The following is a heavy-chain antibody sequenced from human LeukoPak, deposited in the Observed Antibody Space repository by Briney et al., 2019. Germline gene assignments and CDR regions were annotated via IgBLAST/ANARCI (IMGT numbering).Heavy chain of an antibody. CDR3: ARDWGVHFDWLFDSEYYFDY. CDR2: INPNSGGT. Sequence: GASVKVSCKASGYTFTGYYMHWVRQAPGQGLEWMGWINPNSGGTNYAQKFQGRVTMTRVTSISTAYMELSRLRSDDTAVYYCARDWGVHFDWLFDSEYYFDYWGQGTLVTVSS. J-gene: IGHJ4*02. CDR1: GYTFTGYY. V-gene: IGHV1-2*02. D-gene: IGHD3-9*01.